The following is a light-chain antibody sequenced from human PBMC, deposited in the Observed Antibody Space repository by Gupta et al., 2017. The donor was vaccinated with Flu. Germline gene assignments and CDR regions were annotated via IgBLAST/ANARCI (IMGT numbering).Light chain of an antibody. CDR3: QVWYSSSGHLWV. CDR2: DDA. V-gene: IGLV3-21*01. Sequence: SYILTQPPSLSVAPGQTASLTYGGDQIKYKSVHCYQQKSGQAPVLVIHDDADRPSAIPERFSGSNTENMATLTISSVEAGDEADYYCQVWYSSSGHLWVFGGGTKLTVL. CDR1: QIKYKS. J-gene: IGLJ3*02.